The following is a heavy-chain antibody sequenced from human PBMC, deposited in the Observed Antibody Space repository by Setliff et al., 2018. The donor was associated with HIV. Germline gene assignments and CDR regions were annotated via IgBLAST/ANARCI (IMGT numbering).Heavy chain of an antibody. CDR1: GFTFSNYA. CDR2: ISGSGGST. CDR3: AKDAGDYDFWSGYYTAYYYYYMDV. Sequence: PGGSLRLSCAASGFTFSNYAMSWVRQAPGKGLDWVSVISGSGGSTYYADSVKGRFTISRDNSKNTLYLQMNSLRAEDTAVYYCAKDAGDYDFWSGYYTAYYYYYMDVWGKGTTVTVSS. J-gene: IGHJ6*03. D-gene: IGHD3-3*01. V-gene: IGHV3-23*01.